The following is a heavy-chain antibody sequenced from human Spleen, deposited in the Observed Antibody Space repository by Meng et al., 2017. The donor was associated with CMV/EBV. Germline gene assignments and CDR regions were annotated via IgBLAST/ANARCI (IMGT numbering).Heavy chain of an antibody. J-gene: IGHJ4*02. D-gene: IGHD2-21*01. CDR2: IIPILGIA. CDR3: ARGRIASSGRASAFDY. Sequence: SVKVSCKASGGTFSSYAISWVRQAPGQGLEWMGGIIPILGIANYAQKFQGRVTITADKSTSTAYMELSSLRSEDTAVYYCARGRIASSGRASAFDYWGQGTLVTVSS. V-gene: IGHV1-69*10. CDR1: GGTFSSYA.